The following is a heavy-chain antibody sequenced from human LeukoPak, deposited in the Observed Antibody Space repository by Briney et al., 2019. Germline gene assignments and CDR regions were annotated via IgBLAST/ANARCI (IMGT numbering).Heavy chain of an antibody. Sequence: GGSLRLSCAASGFTFSSYAMSWVRQAPGKGLEWVSAISGSGGSTHYADSVKGRFTISSDNSKNTLYLQMNSLRAEDTAVYYCAKLGVRGVITPIDYWGQGTLVTVSS. V-gene: IGHV3-23*01. J-gene: IGHJ4*02. CDR3: AKLGVRGVITPIDY. CDR2: ISGSGGST. CDR1: GFTFSSYA. D-gene: IGHD3-10*02.